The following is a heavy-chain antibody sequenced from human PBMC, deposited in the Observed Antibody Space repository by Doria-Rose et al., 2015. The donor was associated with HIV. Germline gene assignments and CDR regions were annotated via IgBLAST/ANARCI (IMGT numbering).Heavy chain of an antibody. CDR1: GVSLSSPGMG. D-gene: IGHD6-13*01. V-gene: IGHV2-26*01. CDR3: ARIKSSRWYHKYYFDF. J-gene: IGHJ4*02. Sequence: QITLKESGPVLVKPTETLTLTCTVSGVSLSSPGMGVSWIRQPPGKALEWLANIFSDDERSYTTSLKIRLTISMCSSKSQVVLTMTDMDPVDTATYYCARIKSSRWYHKYYFDFWGQGTLVIVAA. CDR2: IFSDDER.